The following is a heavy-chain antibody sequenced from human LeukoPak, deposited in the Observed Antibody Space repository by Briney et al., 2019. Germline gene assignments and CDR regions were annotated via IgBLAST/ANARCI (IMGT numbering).Heavy chain of an antibody. J-gene: IGHJ5*02. CDR2: IYHSGST. CDR3: ARMGVAAGSNWLDP. Sequence: SWVRQTPGKGLEWIGEIYHSGSTNYNPSLKSRVTISVDKSKSQFSLRLISVTAADTAAYYCARMGVAAGSNWLDPWGQGTLVTVSS. D-gene: IGHD6-13*01. V-gene: IGHV4-4*02.